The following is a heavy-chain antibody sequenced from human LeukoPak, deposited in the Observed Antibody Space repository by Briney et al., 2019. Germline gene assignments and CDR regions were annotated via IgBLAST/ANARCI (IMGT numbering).Heavy chain of an antibody. V-gene: IGHV4-59*08. D-gene: IGHD3-22*01. CDR3: AGHYPYYYDSSGYYGFDY. CDR1: GGSISSYY. J-gene: IGHJ4*02. CDR2: IYYSGST. Sequence: SETLSLTCTVSGGSISSYYWSWIRQPPGKGLEWIGYIYYSGSTNYNPSLKSRVTISVDTSKNQFSLKLSSVTAADTAVYYCAGHYPYYYDSSGYYGFDYWGQGTLVTVSS.